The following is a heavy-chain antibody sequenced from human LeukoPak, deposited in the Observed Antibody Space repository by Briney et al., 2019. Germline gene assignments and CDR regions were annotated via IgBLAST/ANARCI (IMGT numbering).Heavy chain of an antibody. CDR2: INHSGST. CDR1: GGSFSGYY. D-gene: IGHD3-16*02. Sequence: SETLSLTCAVSGGSFSGYYWSWIRQPPGQGLEWIGEINHSGSTTYNPSLTSRVTISVETSNNKSSLKLRSVSAADTAVYYCARVGYDYVWGSYRSQSYYYYYMDVWGKGTTVTISS. J-gene: IGHJ6*03. V-gene: IGHV4-34*01. CDR3: ARVGYDYVWGSYRSQSYYYYYMDV.